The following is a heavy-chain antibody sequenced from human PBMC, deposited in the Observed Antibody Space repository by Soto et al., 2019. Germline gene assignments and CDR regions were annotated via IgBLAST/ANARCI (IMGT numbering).Heavy chain of an antibody. CDR3: ARGPAILNP. CDR1: GGSISSYY. J-gene: IGHJ5*02. CDR2: IYYSGST. D-gene: IGHD3-3*01. V-gene: IGHV4-59*12. Sequence: PSETLSLTCTVSGGSISSYYWSWIRQPPGKGLEWIGYIYYSGSTNYNPSLKSRATIKPDTSKNQFSLQLNSVTPEDTAVYYCARGPAILNPWGQGILVTVSS.